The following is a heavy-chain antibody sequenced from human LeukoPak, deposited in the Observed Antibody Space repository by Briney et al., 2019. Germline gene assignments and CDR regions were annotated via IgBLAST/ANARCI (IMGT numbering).Heavy chain of an antibody. CDR3: ARDTAPYYYDSSGPETSFDY. J-gene: IGHJ4*02. D-gene: IGHD3-22*01. CDR2: ISAYNGNT. V-gene: IGHV1-18*01. Sequence: ASVKVSCKASGYTFTSYGISWVRQAPGQGLEWMGWISAYNGNTNCAQKLQGRVTMTTDTSTSTAYMELRSLRSDDTAVYYCARDTAPYYYDSSGPETSFDYWGQGTLVTVSS. CDR1: GYTFTSYG.